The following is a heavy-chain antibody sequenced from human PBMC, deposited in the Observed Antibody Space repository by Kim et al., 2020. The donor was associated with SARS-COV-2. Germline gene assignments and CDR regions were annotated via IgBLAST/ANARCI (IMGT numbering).Heavy chain of an antibody. CDR2: INPNSGGT. V-gene: IGHV1-2*06. D-gene: IGHD6-19*01. Sequence: ASVKVSCKASGYTFTGYYMHWVRQAPGQGLEWMGRINPNSGGTNYAQKFQGRVTMTRDTSISTAYMELSRLRSDDTAVYYCASLRLGSSGWGGNDYWGQGTLVTVSS. CDR1: GYTFTGYY. CDR3: ASLRLGSSGWGGNDY. J-gene: IGHJ4*02.